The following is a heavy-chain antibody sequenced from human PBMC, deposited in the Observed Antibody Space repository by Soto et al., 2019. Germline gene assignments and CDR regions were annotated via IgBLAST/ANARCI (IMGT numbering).Heavy chain of an antibody. CDR2: IYPGDSEI. J-gene: IGHJ4*02. D-gene: IGHD4-17*01. V-gene: IGHV5-51*01. CDR3: ARHSEDTVTPDF. CDR1: GYSFTSCW. Sequence: PGESLKISCKASGYSFTSCWIGWVRQVPGEGLEWMGIIYPGDSEIRYNPPFQGQVTISADKSITTAYLQWSRLAASDTAMYYCARHSEDTVTPDFWGQGTLVTVSS.